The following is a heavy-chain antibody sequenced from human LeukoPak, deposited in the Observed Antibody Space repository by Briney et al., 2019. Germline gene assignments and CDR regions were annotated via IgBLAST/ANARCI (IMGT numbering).Heavy chain of an antibody. CDR3: AREKSPERRTWLQLGAFDV. V-gene: IGHV4-59*11. Sequence: SETLSLTCTVSGGSMSHHWSWIRQSPGKGLEWIGYISHTASTNYNPSLKSRVTLSIDTSKSQLSFQLTSVTAADTAVYYCAREKSPERRTWLQLGAFDVWGQGTVVTVSS. CDR1: GGSMSHH. J-gene: IGHJ3*01. CDR2: ISHTAST. D-gene: IGHD5-24*01.